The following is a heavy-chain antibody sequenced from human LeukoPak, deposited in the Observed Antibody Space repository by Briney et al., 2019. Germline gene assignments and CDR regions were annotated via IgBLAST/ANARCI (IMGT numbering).Heavy chain of an antibody. CDR3: ARDREDDSSGYYYDY. V-gene: IGHV3-30-3*01. J-gene: IGHJ4*02. D-gene: IGHD3-22*01. CDR1: GFTFSSYA. CDR2: ISYDGSNK. Sequence: GRSLRLSCAASGFTFSSYAMHWVRQAPGKGLGWVAVISYDGSNKYYADSVKGRFTISRDNSKNTLYLQMNSLRAEDTAVYYCARDREDDSSGYYYDYWGQGTLVTVSS.